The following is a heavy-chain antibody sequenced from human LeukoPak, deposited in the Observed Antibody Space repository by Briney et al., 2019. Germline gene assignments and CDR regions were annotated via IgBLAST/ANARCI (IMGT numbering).Heavy chain of an antibody. CDR2: IKQDGSEK. D-gene: IGHD6-13*01. Sequence: GGSLRLFCAASGFTFSSYAMSWVRQAPGKGLEWVANIKQDGSEKYYVDSVKGRFTISRDNAKNSLYLQMNSLRAEDTAVYYCARSNRIAAAGSRLPLSYWGQGTLVTVSS. V-gene: IGHV3-7*01. J-gene: IGHJ4*02. CDR1: GFTFSSYA. CDR3: ARSNRIAAAGSRLPLSY.